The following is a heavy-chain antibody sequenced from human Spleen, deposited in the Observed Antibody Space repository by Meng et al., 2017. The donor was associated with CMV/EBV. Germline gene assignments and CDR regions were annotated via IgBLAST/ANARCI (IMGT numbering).Heavy chain of an antibody. CDR3: AREMGGYCSSTSCYTRPYNWFDP. J-gene: IGHJ5*02. V-gene: IGHV4-61*01. CDR2: IYYSGST. D-gene: IGHD2-2*02. Sequence: SETLSLTCTVSGGSVSSGSYYWSWIRQPPGKVLEWIGYIYYSGSTNYNPSLKSRVTISVDTSKNQFSLKLSSVTAADTAVYYCAREMGGYCSSTSCYTRPYNWFDPWGQGTLVTSPQ. CDR1: GGSVSSGSYY.